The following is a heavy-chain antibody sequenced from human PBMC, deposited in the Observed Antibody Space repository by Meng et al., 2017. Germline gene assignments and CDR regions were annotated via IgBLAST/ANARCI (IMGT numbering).Heavy chain of an antibody. CDR3: AREIAAAYCGGDCYL. CDR2: IIPIFGTA. J-gene: IGHJ5*02. CDR1: GGTCSSYA. D-gene: IGHD2-21*02. V-gene: IGHV1-69*01. Sequence: GQLVKSGAEVKKPGSSVKVSCKASGGTCSSYAISWVRQAPGQGLEWMGGIIPIFGTANYAQKFQGRVTITADESTSTAYMELSSLRSEDTAVYYCAREIAAAYCGGDCYLWGQGTLVTVSS.